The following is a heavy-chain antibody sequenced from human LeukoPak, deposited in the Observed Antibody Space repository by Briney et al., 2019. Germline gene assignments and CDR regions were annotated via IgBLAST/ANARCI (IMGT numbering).Heavy chain of an antibody. V-gene: IGHV4-59*01. CDR3: ARDTVQGFDY. CDR1: GGSISSYY. J-gene: IGHJ4*02. Sequence: SETLSLTYTVSGGSISSYYWSWIRQPPGKGLEWIGYIYYSGSTNYNPSLKSRVTISVDTSKNQFSLKLSSVTAADTAVYYCARDTVQGFDYWGQGTLVTVSS. D-gene: IGHD4-11*01. CDR2: IYYSGST.